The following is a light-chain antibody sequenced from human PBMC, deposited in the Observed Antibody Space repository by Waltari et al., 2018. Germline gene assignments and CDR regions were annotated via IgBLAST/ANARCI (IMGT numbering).Light chain of an antibody. J-gene: IGKJ1*01. CDR3: QQYYAVPPT. Sequence: DIVMTQSPDSLAVSLGERATINCKSSQSVSDSINSKHYLAWYRQKPGQPPKLLISWASTRGFGVPDRFSGRGSGTDFTLTISSLQAEDVAVYYCQQYYAVPPTFGPGTKVEIK. CDR2: WAS. CDR1: QSVSDSINSKHY. V-gene: IGKV4-1*01.